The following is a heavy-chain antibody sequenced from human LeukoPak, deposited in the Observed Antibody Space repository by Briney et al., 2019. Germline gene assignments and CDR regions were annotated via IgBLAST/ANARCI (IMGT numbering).Heavy chain of an antibody. D-gene: IGHD3-10*01. CDR2: INPNSGGT. CDR3: ARDQNPYYYGSGSYSFDH. J-gene: IGHJ5*02. V-gene: IGHV1-2*02. Sequence: GASVTVSCKASGYTFTGYYMHWVRQAPGQGLEWMGWINPNSGGTNYAQKFQGRVTMTRDTSISTAYMELSRLRSDDTAVYYCARDQNPYYYGSGSYSFDHWGQGTLVTVSS. CDR1: GYTFTGYY.